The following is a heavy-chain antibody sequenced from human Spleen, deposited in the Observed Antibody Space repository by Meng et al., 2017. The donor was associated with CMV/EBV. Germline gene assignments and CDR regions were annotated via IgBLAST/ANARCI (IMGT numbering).Heavy chain of an antibody. CDR3: AREWEAATRGGFDY. CDR2: INSDGSST. D-gene: IGHD5-12*01. V-gene: IGHV3-74*01. Sequence: GESLKISCAASGFTFDDYAMHWVRQAPGKGLVWVLRINSDGSSTRYADSVKGRFTISRDNAKNTLYLQMHSLRAEDTAVYYCAREWEAATRGGFDYWGQGTLVTVSS. CDR1: GFTFDDYA. J-gene: IGHJ4*02.